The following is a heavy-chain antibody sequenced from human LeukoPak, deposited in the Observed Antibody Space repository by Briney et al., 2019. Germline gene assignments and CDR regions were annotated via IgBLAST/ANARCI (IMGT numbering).Heavy chain of an antibody. Sequence: SETLPLTCTVSGGSISSSSYYWGWIRQPPGKGLEWIGSIYYSGSTYYNPSLKSRVTISVDTSKNQFSLKLSSVTAADTAVYYCARDRGWNHHFDYWGQGTLVTVSS. J-gene: IGHJ4*02. CDR2: IYYSGST. CDR1: GGSISSSSYY. V-gene: IGHV4-39*07. D-gene: IGHD1-1*01. CDR3: ARDRGWNHHFDY.